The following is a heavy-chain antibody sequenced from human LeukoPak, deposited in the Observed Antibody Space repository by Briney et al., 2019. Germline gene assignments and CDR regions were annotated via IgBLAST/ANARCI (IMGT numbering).Heavy chain of an antibody. J-gene: IGHJ4*02. CDR3: AKNLESYGDSATDY. D-gene: IGHD4-17*01. V-gene: IGHV3-23*01. Sequence: GGSLRLSCVASGFTFSSYAMSWVRQAPGKGLEWVSSISASGGGTYYADSMKGRFTISRDNSKNTLYLQMNSLRAEDTAIYYCAKNLESYGDSATDYWGQGTLVTVSS. CDR2: ISASGGGT. CDR1: GFTFSSYA.